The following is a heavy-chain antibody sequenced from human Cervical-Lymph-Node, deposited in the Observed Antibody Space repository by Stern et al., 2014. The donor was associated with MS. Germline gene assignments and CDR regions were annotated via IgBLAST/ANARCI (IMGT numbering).Heavy chain of an antibody. CDR3: ARGNYDVLTDNGGHGFDI. V-gene: IGHV4-61*02. CDR1: GGSISSGNYY. Sequence: QLQLQESGPGLVKPSQTLSLTCTVSGGSISSGNYYWSWIRQPAGEGLEWIGRIYSSGSTQYNPPLKSRVTISADTSTHQFSPRLSSGTAADTAVYYCARGNYDVLTDNGGHGFDIWGQGTMVTVSS. D-gene: IGHD3-9*01. CDR2: IYSSGST. J-gene: IGHJ3*02.